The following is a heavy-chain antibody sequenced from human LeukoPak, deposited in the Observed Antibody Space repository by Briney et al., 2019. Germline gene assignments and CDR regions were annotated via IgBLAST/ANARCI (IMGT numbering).Heavy chain of an antibody. V-gene: IGHV4-59*01. CDR2: IHYTGDT. D-gene: IGHD1-26*01. J-gene: IGHJ4*02. CDR1: GGSISGYY. Sequence: PSETLSLTCNVSGGSISGYYWSWIRQPPGKGLEWIGYIHYTGDTRYSSSLKSRVTISLDMSKNRFSLKLSSVTAADTAVYYCARGRGSYGPYYFDYWGQGTLVTVSS. CDR3: ARGRGSYGPYYFDY.